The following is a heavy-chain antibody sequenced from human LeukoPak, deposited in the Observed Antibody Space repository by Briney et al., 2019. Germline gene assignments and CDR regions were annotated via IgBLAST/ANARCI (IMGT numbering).Heavy chain of an antibody. V-gene: IGHV4-39*01. CDR2: IYYSGST. CDR1: GGSISSSSYY. D-gene: IGHD6-19*01. Sequence: SETPSLTCTVSGGSISSSSYYWGWIRQPPGKGLEWIGSIYYSGSTYYNPSLKSRVTISVDTSKNQFSLKLSSVTVADTAVYYCARHSSSGIYWAFDIWGQGTMVTVSS. CDR3: ARHSSSGIYWAFDI. J-gene: IGHJ3*02.